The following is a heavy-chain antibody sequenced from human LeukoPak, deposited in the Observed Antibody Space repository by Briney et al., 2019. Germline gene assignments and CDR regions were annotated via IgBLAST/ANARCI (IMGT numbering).Heavy chain of an antibody. D-gene: IGHD6-13*01. CDR2: ISGSSGII. Sequence: GGSLRLSCAASGFTFNTYTMNWVRQAPGKGLEWVSYISGSSGIIDYADSVKGRFTISRDNAKNSLYLQMNSLRAEDTAVYYCARVRYSPDYWGQGTLVAVSS. CDR3: ARVRYSPDY. V-gene: IGHV3-48*01. J-gene: IGHJ4*02. CDR1: GFTFNTYT.